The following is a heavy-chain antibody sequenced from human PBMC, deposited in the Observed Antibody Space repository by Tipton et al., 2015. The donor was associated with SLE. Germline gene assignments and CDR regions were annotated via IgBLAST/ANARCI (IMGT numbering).Heavy chain of an antibody. CDR3: ARGRLDDYGGKGVDY. CDR2: IYYSGSA. D-gene: IGHD4-23*01. J-gene: IGHJ4*02. V-gene: IGHV4-34*01. CDR1: GGSFSGYY. Sequence: TLSLTCAVYGGSFSGYYWSWIRQPPGKGLEWIGYIYYSGSANYNPSLKSRVTISVDTSKNQFSLKLSSVTAADTAVYYCARGRLDDYGGKGVDYWGQGTLVTVSS.